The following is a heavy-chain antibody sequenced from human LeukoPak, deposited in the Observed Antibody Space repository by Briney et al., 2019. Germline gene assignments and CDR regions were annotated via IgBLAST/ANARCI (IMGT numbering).Heavy chain of an antibody. D-gene: IGHD3-22*01. Sequence: SVKVSCKASGGTFSSYAISWVRQAPGQGLEWMGGIIPIFGTANYAQKLQGRVTITADESTSTAYMELSSLRSEDTAVYYCARALDSSGYYSLWYYGMDVWGQGTTVTVSS. J-gene: IGHJ6*02. CDR2: IIPIFGTA. V-gene: IGHV1-69*13. CDR3: ARALDSSGYYSLWYYGMDV. CDR1: GGTFSSYA.